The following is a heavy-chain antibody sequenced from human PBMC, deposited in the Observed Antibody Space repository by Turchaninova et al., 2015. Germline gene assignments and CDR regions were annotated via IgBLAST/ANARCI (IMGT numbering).Heavy chain of an antibody. V-gene: IGHV3-15*01. Sequence: EVQLVESGGGLVKPGGSLRLSCAASGFTFGNAWMSCVRQDQGKGREWVGRIKSKTAGATTECSAPRKGISTITRDDSKHTLYLQMNSLKTEDTAVYYCTTSVYWGQGTLVTVSS. CDR1: GFTFGNAW. CDR3: TTSVY. CDR2: IKSKTAGATT. J-gene: IGHJ4*02.